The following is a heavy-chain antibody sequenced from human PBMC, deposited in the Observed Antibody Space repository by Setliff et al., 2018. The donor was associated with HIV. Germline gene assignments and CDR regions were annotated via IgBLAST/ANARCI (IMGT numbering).Heavy chain of an antibody. CDR1: GGSISSGSYY. J-gene: IGHJ6*02. Sequence: SETLSLTCTVSGGSISSGSYYWNWIRQPAGKGLEWIGRIYTSGSTNYNPSLKSRVTISVDTSKSQFSLKLSSVTAADTAVYYCAREGYYYYGMDVWGQGTTVTVSS. V-gene: IGHV4-61*02. CDR3: AREGYYYYGMDV. CDR2: IYTSGST.